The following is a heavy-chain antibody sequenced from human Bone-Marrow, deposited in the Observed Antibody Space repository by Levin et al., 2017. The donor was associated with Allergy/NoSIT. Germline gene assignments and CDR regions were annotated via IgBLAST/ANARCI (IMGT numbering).Heavy chain of an antibody. V-gene: IGHV3-23*01. Sequence: VASVKVSCAASGFTFSSYAMSWVRQAPGKGLEWVSGIRGSGVGTYYADSVKGRFTISRDNSKNTLYLRMKSLRAEDTAVYDCAKDISSSWSTGDLDYWGQGTQVTVSS. J-gene: IGHJ4*02. CDR2: IRGSGVGT. CDR1: GFTFSSYA. CDR3: AKDISSSWSTGDLDY. D-gene: IGHD6-6*01.